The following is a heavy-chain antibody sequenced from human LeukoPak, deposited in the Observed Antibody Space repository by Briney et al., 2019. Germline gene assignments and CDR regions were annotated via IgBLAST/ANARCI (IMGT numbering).Heavy chain of an antibody. J-gene: IGHJ6*03. CDR1: GYSISSGYY. D-gene: IGHD1-26*01. Sequence: SETLSLTCAVPGYSISSGYYWGWIRQPPGKGLEWIGSIYHSGSTYYNPSLKSRVTISVDTSKNQFSLKLSSVTAADTAVYYCARHFPRSYGVGYMDVWGKGTTVTVSS. CDR2: IYHSGST. CDR3: ARHFPRSYGVGYMDV. V-gene: IGHV4-38-2*01.